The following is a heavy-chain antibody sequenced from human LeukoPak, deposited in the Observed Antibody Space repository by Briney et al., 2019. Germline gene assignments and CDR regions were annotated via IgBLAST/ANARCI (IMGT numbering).Heavy chain of an antibody. CDR3: AKNTILVATEN. CDR1: GFAVSDYY. J-gene: IGHJ4*02. Sequence: GGSLRLSCAASGFAVSDYYMSWVRQAPGKGLEWVSVIYRGGDTYYADSVKGRFTISRDDSKNTVYLQMNSLRAEDTAFYYCAKNTILVATENWGQGTLVTVFS. CDR2: IYRGGDT. D-gene: IGHD5-12*01. V-gene: IGHV3-53*01.